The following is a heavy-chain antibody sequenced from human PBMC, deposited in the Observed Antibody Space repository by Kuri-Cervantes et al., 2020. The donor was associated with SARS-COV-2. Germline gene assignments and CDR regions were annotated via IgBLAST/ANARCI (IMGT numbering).Heavy chain of an antibody. Sequence: LRLSCDASGGSISSGGYTWSWIRQPPGKGLEWIGYIYHSGSTYYNPSLKSRVTISVDRSKNQFSLKLSSVTAADTAVYYGARTGWFGENYYGMDVWGQGTTVTVSS. CDR3: ARTGWFGENYYGMDV. D-gene: IGHD3-10*01. J-gene: IGHJ6*02. CDR1: GGSISSGGYT. CDR2: IYHSGST. V-gene: IGHV4-30-2*01.